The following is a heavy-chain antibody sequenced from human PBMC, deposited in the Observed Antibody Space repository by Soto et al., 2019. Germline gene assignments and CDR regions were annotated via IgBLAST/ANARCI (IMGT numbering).Heavy chain of an antibody. D-gene: IGHD1-26*01. CDR2: ISYDGSNK. CDR3: ARGSGGSHRLRYYYYYDGTDV. Sequence: LRLSCAASGFTFSSYAMHWVRQAPGKGLEWVAVISYDGSNKYYADSVKGRFTISRDNSKNTLYLQMNSLRAEDTAVYYCARGSGGSHRLRYYYYYDGTDVWGPGTMHTVSS. CDR1: GFTFSSYA. V-gene: IGHV3-30-3*01. J-gene: IGHJ6*02.